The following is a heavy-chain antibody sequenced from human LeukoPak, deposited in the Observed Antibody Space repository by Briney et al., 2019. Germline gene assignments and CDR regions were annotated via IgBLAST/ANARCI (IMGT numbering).Heavy chain of an antibody. CDR2: IYTSGST. Sequence: SSETLSLTCTVSGGSISSYYWSWIRQPAGKGLEWIGRIYTSGSTNYNPSLKSRVTMSVDTSKNQFSPKLSSVTAADTAVYYCARSSVYYDSSGYTVLDDYWGQGTLVTVSS. V-gene: IGHV4-4*07. J-gene: IGHJ4*02. CDR1: GGSISSYY. D-gene: IGHD3-22*01. CDR3: ARSSVYYDSSGYTVLDDY.